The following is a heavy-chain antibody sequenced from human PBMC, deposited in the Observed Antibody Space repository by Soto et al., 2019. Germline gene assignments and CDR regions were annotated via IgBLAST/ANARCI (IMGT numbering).Heavy chain of an antibody. J-gene: IGHJ6*02. V-gene: IGHV4-30-4*01. CDR1: GGSISSGDYY. CDR2: IYYSGST. CDR3: ARVGYSYGYGFYYYYGMDV. Sequence: SETLSLSCTVSGGSISSGDYYWSWIRQPPGKGLEWIGYIYYSGSTYYNPSLKSRVTISVDTSKNQFSLKLSSVTAADTAVYYCARVGYSYGYGFYYYYGMDVWAQGTTVTVSS. D-gene: IGHD5-18*01.